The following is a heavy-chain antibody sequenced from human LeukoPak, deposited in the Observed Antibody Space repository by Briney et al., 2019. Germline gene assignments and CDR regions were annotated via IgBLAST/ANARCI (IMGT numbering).Heavy chain of an antibody. CDR1: GYSFTSYW. D-gene: IGHD6-13*01. Sequence: GESLKISCKGSGYSFTSYWINWVRQMPGKGLEWMGITYPGDSDTRYSPSFQGQVTFSVDASISTAYLQLSGLRASDTAIYYCVRFGLTSSLDYWGQGTLVTVSS. CDR3: VRFGLTSSLDY. J-gene: IGHJ4*02. CDR2: TYPGDSDT. V-gene: IGHV5-51*01.